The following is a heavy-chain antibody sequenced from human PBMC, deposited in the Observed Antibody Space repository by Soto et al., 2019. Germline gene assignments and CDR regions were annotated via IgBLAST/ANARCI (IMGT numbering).Heavy chain of an antibody. CDR2: IYCSGST. D-gene: IGHD6-13*01. CDR1: GGSISSYY. Sequence: PSETLSLTCTVSGGSISSYYWSWIRQPPGKGLEWIGYIYCSGSTNYNPSLKSRVTISVDTSKNQFSLKLSSVTAADTAVYYCARGLESSSWYVRLFDPWGQGTLVTVSS. CDR3: ARGLESSSWYVRLFDP. J-gene: IGHJ5*02. V-gene: IGHV4-59*01.